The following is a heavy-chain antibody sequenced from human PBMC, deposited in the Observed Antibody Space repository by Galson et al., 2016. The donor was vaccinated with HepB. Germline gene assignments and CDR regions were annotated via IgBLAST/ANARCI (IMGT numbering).Heavy chain of an antibody. CDR2: LRQDGVEK. Sequence: SLRLSCAASGFTFGSYWMSWVRQAPGKGLEWVANLRQDGVEKDYVDSVKGRFTISRDNAKNSQYLQMNSLRVEDTAVYFCAKYSATEASFEDWGQGTLVTVSS. J-gene: IGHJ4*02. CDR3: AKYSATEASFED. CDR1: GFTFGSYW. V-gene: IGHV3-7*03. D-gene: IGHD5-12*01.